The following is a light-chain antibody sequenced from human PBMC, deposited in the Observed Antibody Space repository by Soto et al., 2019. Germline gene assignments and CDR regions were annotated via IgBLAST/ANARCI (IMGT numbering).Light chain of an antibody. CDR1: NIGTKS. CDR2: YDS. V-gene: IGLV3-21*04. CDR3: QVWDTSTLHPI. J-gene: IGLJ2*01. Sequence: SYELTQSPSVSVAPGRTARIACEGTNIGTKSVHWYQQRPGQAPVVVVYYDSDRPSGIPERFSGSNSGNTATLTISSVEAGDEADYYCQVWDTSTLHPIFGGGTKLTVL.